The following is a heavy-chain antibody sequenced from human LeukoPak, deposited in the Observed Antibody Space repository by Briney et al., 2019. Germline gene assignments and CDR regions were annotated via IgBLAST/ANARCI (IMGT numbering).Heavy chain of an antibody. CDR1: GFTFSSYG. Sequence: PGGSLRLSCAASGFTFSSYGIHWVRQAPGKGLEWVANIKQDGSQKYYVDSVKGRFTISRDNAKNSVYLQMNSLRAGDTAVYYCARIGYSSSCTDYWGQGTLVTVSS. CDR3: ARIGYSSSCTDY. V-gene: IGHV3-7*01. CDR2: IKQDGSQK. J-gene: IGHJ4*02. D-gene: IGHD2-2*01.